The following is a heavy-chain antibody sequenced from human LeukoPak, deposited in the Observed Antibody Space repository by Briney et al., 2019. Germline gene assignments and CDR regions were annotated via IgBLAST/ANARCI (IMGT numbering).Heavy chain of an antibody. V-gene: IGHV3-7*01. CDR3: AGDSSGYYWAY. J-gene: IGHJ4*02. D-gene: IGHD3-22*01. CDR2: IKEDGSEK. Sequence: GGSLRLSCAASGFTFSYYWMSWVRQAPGKGLEWVANIKEDGSEKYYVDSVKGRFTISRDNAKNSLYLQVNSLRVEDTAVYYCAGDSSGYYWAYWGQGTLVTVSS. CDR1: GFTFSYYW.